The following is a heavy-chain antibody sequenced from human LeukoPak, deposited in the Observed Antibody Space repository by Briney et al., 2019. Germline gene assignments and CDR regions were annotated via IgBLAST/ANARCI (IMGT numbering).Heavy chain of an antibody. D-gene: IGHD4-23*01. CDR1: GGSISSGGYY. J-gene: IGHJ6*02. CDR2: IYYSGST. CDR3: ARGPKDYGGRPRYYYYYYYGMDV. V-gene: IGHV4-31*03. Sequence: SQTLSLTCTVSGGSISSGGYYWSWIRQHPGKGLEWIGYIYYSGSTYYNPSLKSRVTISVDTSKNQFSLKLSSVTAADTAVYYCARGPKDYGGRPRYYYYYYYGMDVWGQGTTVTVSS.